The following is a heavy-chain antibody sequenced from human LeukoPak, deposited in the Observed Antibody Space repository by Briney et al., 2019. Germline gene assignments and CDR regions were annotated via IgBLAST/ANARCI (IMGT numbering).Heavy chain of an antibody. J-gene: IGHJ3*02. V-gene: IGHV4-34*01. CDR2: INHSGST. Sequence: PSETLSLTCAVYGGSFSSYYWSWIRQPPGKGLEWNGEINHSGSTNHNPSLKSRVTISVDTSKNQFSLKLSSVTAADTAVYYCARYLLGYCSSTSCSHYAFDIWGQGTMVTVSS. CDR3: ARYLLGYCSSTSCSHYAFDI. CDR1: GGSFSSYY. D-gene: IGHD2-2*01.